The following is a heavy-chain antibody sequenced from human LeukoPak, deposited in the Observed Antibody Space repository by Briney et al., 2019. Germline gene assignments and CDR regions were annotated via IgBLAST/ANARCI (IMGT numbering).Heavy chain of an antibody. J-gene: IGHJ4*02. CDR3: AKEARDGSIDY. D-gene: IGHD5-24*01. CDR1: GXXXXDYA. CDR2: ISWNSGSI. V-gene: IGHV3-9*01. Sequence: PGGSLRLSCAASGXXXXDYAXHWVRQAPXXXXXGVSGISWNSGSIGYADSVKGRFTISRDNAKNSLYLQMNSLRAEDTALYYCAKEARDGSIDYWGQGTLVTVSS.